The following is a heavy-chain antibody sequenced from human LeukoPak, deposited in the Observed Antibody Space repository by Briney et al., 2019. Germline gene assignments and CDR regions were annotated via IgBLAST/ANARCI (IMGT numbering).Heavy chain of an antibody. V-gene: IGHV1-69*01. D-gene: IGHD3-10*01. Sequence: SVKVSCKASGGTFSSYAISRVRQAPGQGLEWMGGIIPIFGTANYAQKFQGRVTITADESTSTAYMELSSLRSEDTAVYYCARDPQWYGVHFDYWGQGTLVTVSS. CDR1: GGTFSSYA. J-gene: IGHJ4*02. CDR2: IIPIFGTA. CDR3: ARDPQWYGVHFDY.